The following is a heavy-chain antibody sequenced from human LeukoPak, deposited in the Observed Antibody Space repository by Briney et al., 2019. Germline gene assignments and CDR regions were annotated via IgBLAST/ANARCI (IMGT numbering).Heavy chain of an antibody. CDR3: ARGGGDLTNFDY. CDR2: FNPRGGST. D-gene: IGHD2-21*02. Sequence: ASVKVSCKASGHTLTNYYIHWVRQSPGQGLEWMGVFNPRGGSTSNAQKFQGRVTMTRDTSTSTVYMELSSLQSEDTAVYFCARGGGDLTNFDYWGQGTLVTVSS. J-gene: IGHJ4*02. V-gene: IGHV1-46*01. CDR1: GHTLTNYY.